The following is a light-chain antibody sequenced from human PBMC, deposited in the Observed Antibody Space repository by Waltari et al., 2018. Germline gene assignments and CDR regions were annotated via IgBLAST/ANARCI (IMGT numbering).Light chain of an antibody. CDR3: SSTDSSSKV. Sequence: SYDLTQPPSVSVSPGQTARITSSGDALPKKYAYWYQQKSGQAPVLVIYEDRKRPSGIPERFSGSSSGTTATLTVSGAQVDDEADYYCSSTDSSSKVFGGGTKLTVL. CDR1: ALPKKY. J-gene: IGLJ2*01. V-gene: IGLV3-10*01. CDR2: EDR.